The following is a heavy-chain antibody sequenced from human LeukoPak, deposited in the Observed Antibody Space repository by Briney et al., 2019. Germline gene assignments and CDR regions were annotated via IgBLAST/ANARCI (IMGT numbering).Heavy chain of an antibody. Sequence: ASVKVSCKASGYTFTDYYMHWVRQAPGQGLEWMGWINPNSGGTNYAQKFQGRVTMTRDTFISTAYMELSRLRSDDTAVYYCARGCQYQLLIFLYYYMDVWGKGTTVTISS. CDR3: ARGCQYQLLIFLYYYMDV. J-gene: IGHJ6*03. CDR2: INPNSGGT. V-gene: IGHV1-2*02. CDR1: GYTFTDYY. D-gene: IGHD2-2*01.